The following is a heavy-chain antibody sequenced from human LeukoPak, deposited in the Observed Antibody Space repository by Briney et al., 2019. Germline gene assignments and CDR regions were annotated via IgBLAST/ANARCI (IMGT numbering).Heavy chain of an antibody. D-gene: IGHD6-13*01. CDR1: GLTFSSYA. Sequence: GGSLRLSCAASGLTFSSYAISWVRQAPGKGLEWVAVIWYDGSNKYYADSVKGRFTISRDNSKNTLYLQMNSRRAEDTAVYYCATQQLVRGYVWGKGTTVTVSS. CDR3: ATQQLVRGYV. V-gene: IGHV3-33*08. J-gene: IGHJ6*04. CDR2: IWYDGSNK.